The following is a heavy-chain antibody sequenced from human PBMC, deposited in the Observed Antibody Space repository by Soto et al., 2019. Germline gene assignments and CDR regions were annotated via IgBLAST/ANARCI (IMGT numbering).Heavy chain of an antibody. CDR2: TRNKANSYTT. CDR1: GFTFSDHY. V-gene: IGHV3-72*01. J-gene: IGHJ4*02. CDR3: ARVRRNGGSNHFFDY. Sequence: PGGSLRLSCAASGFTFSDHYMDWVRQAPGKGLEWVGRTRNKANSYTTEYAASVKGRFTISRDDSKNSLYLQMNSLKTEDTAVYYCARVRRNGGSNHFFDYWGQGTLVTVSS. D-gene: IGHD2-15*01.